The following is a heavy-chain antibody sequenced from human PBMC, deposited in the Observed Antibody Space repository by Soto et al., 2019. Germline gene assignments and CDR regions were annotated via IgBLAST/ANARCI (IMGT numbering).Heavy chain of an antibody. D-gene: IGHD1-7*01. Sequence: GGSLRLSCVASGFFFSNYAMSWVRQAPGKGLEWVSGISGSAGSTDNADSVKGRFTISRDNSKNALYLQMNSLSADDTAVYYCAKKTGTTPRTGYFDLWGRGTLVTVSS. CDR2: ISGSAGST. CDR3: AKKTGTTPRTGYFDL. CDR1: GFFFSNYA. V-gene: IGHV3-23*01. J-gene: IGHJ2*01.